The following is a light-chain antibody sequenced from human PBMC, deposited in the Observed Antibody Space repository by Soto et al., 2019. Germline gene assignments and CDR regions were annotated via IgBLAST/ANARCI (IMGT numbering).Light chain of an antibody. Sequence: QAVVTQPPSASGTPGQRVTISCSGSSSNIGSNTVNWYQHLPGTAPKLLIFSNNQRPSEIPDRFSGSKSGTSVSLAISGLQSEDEADYYCAAWDDSLNGVLFGGGTKVTVL. J-gene: IGLJ2*01. V-gene: IGLV1-44*01. CDR1: SSNIGSNT. CDR3: AAWDDSLNGVL. CDR2: SNN.